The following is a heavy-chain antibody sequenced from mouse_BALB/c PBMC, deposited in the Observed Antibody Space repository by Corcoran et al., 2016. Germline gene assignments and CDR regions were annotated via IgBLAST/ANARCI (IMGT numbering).Heavy chain of an antibody. CDR1: GYTFTNYG. CDR2: INTNTGEP. Sequence: QIQLVQSGPELKKPGETVKLSCKASGYTFTNYGMNWVKQAPGKGLKWMGWINTNTGEPTYAEEFKGRFAFSLETSASTAYLQINNLKNEDTATYCCARFRGPAWLAYWGQGTLVTVSA. V-gene: IGHV9-3*02. J-gene: IGHJ3*01. CDR3: ARFRGPAWLAY. D-gene: IGHD3-3*01.